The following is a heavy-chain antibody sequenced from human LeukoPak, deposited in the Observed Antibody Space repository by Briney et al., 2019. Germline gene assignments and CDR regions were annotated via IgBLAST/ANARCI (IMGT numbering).Heavy chain of an antibody. D-gene: IGHD3-10*01. CDR1: AGSISSGDYY. V-gene: IGHV4-30-4*01. CDR3: ARGEKSYMVRGVAPNYLDY. J-gene: IGHJ4*02. Sequence: TSQTLSLTCTVAAGSISSGDYYWSWIRQPPGKGLEWTGYIYYSGSTYYHPSLKSRVTITVDTSKSQFSLKLGAVTAADTAVYYCARGEKSYMVRGVAPNYLDYWGRGTLVSVS. CDR2: IYYSGST.